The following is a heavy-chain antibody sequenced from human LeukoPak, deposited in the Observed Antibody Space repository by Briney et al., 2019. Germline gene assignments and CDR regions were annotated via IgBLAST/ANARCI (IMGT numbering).Heavy chain of an antibody. Sequence: SGGSLRLSCVASGFTFSSHAMSWVRQAPGKGLEWLSIIYSGGDTYYADPVKGRFTISRDSSKNTVHLQMDSLRAEDTALYHCAREMATNRPDYWGQGTLVTVSS. V-gene: IGHV3-23*03. CDR2: IYSGGDT. J-gene: IGHJ4*02. CDR1: GFTFSSHA. CDR3: AREMATNRPDY. D-gene: IGHD5-24*01.